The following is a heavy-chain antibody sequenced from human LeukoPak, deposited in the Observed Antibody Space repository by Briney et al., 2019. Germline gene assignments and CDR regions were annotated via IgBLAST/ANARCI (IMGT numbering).Heavy chain of an antibody. CDR1: GFTFSTYA. Sequence: QPGGSLRLSCAASGFTFSTYAMTWVRQAPGKGLEWVSLISGTGGSTYYADSVKGRFTISRDNSKNTLYLQMNSLRAEDTAVYYCARDEVTPDYWGQGTLVTVSS. D-gene: IGHD4-23*01. V-gene: IGHV3-23*01. CDR2: ISGTGGST. CDR3: ARDEVTPDY. J-gene: IGHJ4*02.